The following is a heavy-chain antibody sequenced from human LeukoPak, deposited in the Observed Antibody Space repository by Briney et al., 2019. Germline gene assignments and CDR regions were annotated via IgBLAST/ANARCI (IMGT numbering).Heavy chain of an antibody. Sequence: GGSLRLSCSASGFIFSTYSMNWVRQAPGKGLEWVSSISSSSSYIYYADSVKGRFTISRDNAKNSLYLQMNSLRAEDTAVYYCARDGGIAAAGGDYWGQGTLVTVSS. V-gene: IGHV3-21*01. CDR3: ARDGGIAAAGGDY. J-gene: IGHJ4*02. CDR1: GFIFSTYS. CDR2: ISSSSSYI. D-gene: IGHD6-13*01.